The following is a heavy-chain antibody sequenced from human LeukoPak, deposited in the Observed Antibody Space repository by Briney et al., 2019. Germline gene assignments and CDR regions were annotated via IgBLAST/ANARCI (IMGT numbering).Heavy chain of an antibody. CDR3: ARDQSGSFDY. J-gene: IGHJ4*02. CDR1: GFTFSAYS. V-gene: IGHV3-21*01. Sequence: GGSLRLSCAASGFTFSAYSMNWVRQAPGKGLEWVSSISSSSNYKYFGDSVKGRFTISRDNAKNSLYLQMNSLRDEDTAVYYCARDQSGSFDYWGQGTLVTVSS. CDR2: ISSSSNYK. D-gene: IGHD3-10*01.